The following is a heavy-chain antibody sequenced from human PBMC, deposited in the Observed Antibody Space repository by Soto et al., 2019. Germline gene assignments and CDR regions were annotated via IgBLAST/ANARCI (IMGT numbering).Heavy chain of an antibody. V-gene: IGHV5-10-1*01. CDR2: IDPSASYT. CDR3: ARRPNYFDSSGYHTPFDY. D-gene: IGHD3-22*01. J-gene: IGHJ4*02. Sequence: PGESLKISCKGSGYSFPSYWITWVRQMPGKGLEWMGRIDPSASYTNYSPSFQGHVTISVDKSISTAYLQWSSLKASDTAMYYCARRPNYFDSSGYHTPFDYWGQGTLVTVSS. CDR1: GYSFPSYW.